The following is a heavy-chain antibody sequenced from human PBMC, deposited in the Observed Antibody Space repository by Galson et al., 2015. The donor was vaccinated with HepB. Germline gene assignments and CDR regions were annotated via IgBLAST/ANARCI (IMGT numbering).Heavy chain of an antibody. Sequence: SLRLSCAASGFTFGDYAMSWFRQAPGKGLEWVGFIRSKAYGGITEYAASVKGRFTISRDDSKSIAYLQMNSLKTEDTAVYYCTRVPHWYDSSGYPGAAFDIWGQGTMVTVSS. CDR2: IRSKAYGGIT. CDR1: GFTFGDYA. J-gene: IGHJ3*02. D-gene: IGHD3-22*01. V-gene: IGHV3-49*03. CDR3: TRVPHWYDSSGYPGAAFDI.